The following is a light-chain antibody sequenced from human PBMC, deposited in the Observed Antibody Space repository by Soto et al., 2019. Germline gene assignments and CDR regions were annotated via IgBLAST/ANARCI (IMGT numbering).Light chain of an antibody. V-gene: IGKV1-33*01. J-gene: IGKJ5*01. CDR3: QHYNSLPIT. CDR2: DAS. Sequence: IEMTQSTSALSASVGDRVTITCQASQDIMYYLNWYQQKTGQAPKLLIYDASQLETGVPSKFGGSGSGTDFTFTINSLQAEDIGTYYCQHYNSLPITFGQGTRLEIK. CDR1: QDIMYY.